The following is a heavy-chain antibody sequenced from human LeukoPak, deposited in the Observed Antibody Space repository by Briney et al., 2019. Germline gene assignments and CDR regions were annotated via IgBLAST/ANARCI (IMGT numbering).Heavy chain of an antibody. CDR3: ARVAAGYSVNYFDY. CDR1: EFAFSTYN. J-gene: IGHJ4*02. V-gene: IGHV3-48*02. CDR2: ISTGSSTT. D-gene: IGHD4-23*01. Sequence: PGGSLRLSCEASEFAFSTYNMNWVRQAPGKGLEWVSYISTGSSTTYYADSVKGRFTISRDNVENSLYLQMNSLRDEDTAVYYCARVAAGYSVNYFDYWGQGTLVPSPQ.